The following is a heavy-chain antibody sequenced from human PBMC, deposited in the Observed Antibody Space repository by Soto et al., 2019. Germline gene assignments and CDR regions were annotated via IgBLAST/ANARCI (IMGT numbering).Heavy chain of an antibody. Sequence: GGSLRLSCEASGFPFDNYAMSWVRQAPGKGLEWVSAISGGSPKEFYAESVKGRFTISRDNSKNSLYLQMNSLRAEDTAVYYCARAPRGYFDYWGQGTLVTVSS. V-gene: IGHV3-23*01. CDR3: ARAPRGYFDY. CDR2: ISGGSPKE. CDR1: GFPFDNYA. J-gene: IGHJ4*02. D-gene: IGHD2-15*01.